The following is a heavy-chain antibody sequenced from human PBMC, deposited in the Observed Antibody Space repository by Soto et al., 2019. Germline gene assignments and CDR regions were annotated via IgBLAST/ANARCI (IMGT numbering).Heavy chain of an antibody. D-gene: IGHD2-21*02. CDR3: ARSIVVVTALDY. CDR1: GYTFTSYA. CDR2: INAANGNT. Sequence: QVQLVQSGAEEKKPGASVKVSCKASGYTFTSYAMHWVRQATGQRLEWMGWINAANGNTKYSQKFQVRVTITRDTSASTAYMELSSLRSEDTAVYYSARSIVVVTALDYWGQGTLVTVSS. V-gene: IGHV1-3*05. J-gene: IGHJ4*02.